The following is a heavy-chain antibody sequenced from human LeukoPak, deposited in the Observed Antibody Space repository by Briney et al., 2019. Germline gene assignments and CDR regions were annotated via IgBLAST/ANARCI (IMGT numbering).Heavy chain of an antibody. CDR2: ISSSGSTI. CDR3: ARDKDSSSWHPSRAFDI. D-gene: IGHD6-13*01. J-gene: IGHJ3*02. CDR1: GFTFSDYY. Sequence: GGSLRLSCAASGFTFSDYYMSWIRQAPGKGLEWVSYISSSGSTIYYADSVKGRFTISRDNAKNSLYLQMNSLRAEDTAVYYCARDKDSSSWHPSRAFDIWGQGTMVTVSS. V-gene: IGHV3-11*01.